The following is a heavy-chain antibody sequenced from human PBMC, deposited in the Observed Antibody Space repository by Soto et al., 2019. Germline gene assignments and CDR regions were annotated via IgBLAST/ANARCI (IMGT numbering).Heavy chain of an antibody. CDR1: GFTFSNYA. CDR3: AKDGGPVYCNSPGCSATHFDY. CDR2: ISYDGDNE. D-gene: IGHD2-2*01. Sequence: QVQLVESGGGVVQPGRSLRLSCAASGFTFSNYAMHWVRQAPGKGLEWLAIISYDGDNEYYAYSVRGRFTISRDNFKNTLYLQTNNLRPEDTGVYYCAKDGGPVYCNSPGCSATHFDYWGQGTLVTVSS. J-gene: IGHJ4*02. V-gene: IGHV3-30*18.